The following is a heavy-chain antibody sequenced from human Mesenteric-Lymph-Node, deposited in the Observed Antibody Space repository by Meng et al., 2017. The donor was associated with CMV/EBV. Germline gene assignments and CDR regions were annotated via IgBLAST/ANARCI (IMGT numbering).Heavy chain of an antibody. CDR1: EFTFSSYS. J-gene: IGHJ6*02. D-gene: IGHD4-11*01. CDR2: ISSSSSYI. V-gene: IGHV3-21*01. Sequence: GESLKISCAASEFTFSSYSMNWVRQAPGKGLEWVSSISSSSSYIYYADSVKGRFTISRDNAKNSLYLQMNSLRAEDTAVYYCARPTTGGGMDVWGQGTTVTVSS. CDR3: ARPTTGGGMDV.